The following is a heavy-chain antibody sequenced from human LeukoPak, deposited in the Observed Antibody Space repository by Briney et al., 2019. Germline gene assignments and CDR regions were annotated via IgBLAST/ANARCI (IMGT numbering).Heavy chain of an antibody. Sequence: PSGTLSLTCAVSGGSISGYYWSRLRQAPGKGLEWIGYIHYSGYRTYNPSLKSRVAISLDTLKNQFSLKMSSVTAADTAVYYCARDASGPLSSWGRGTLVIVS. CDR1: GGSISGYY. D-gene: IGHD3-10*01. J-gene: IGHJ2*01. CDR2: IHYSGYR. V-gene: IGHV4-59*01. CDR3: ARDASGPLSS.